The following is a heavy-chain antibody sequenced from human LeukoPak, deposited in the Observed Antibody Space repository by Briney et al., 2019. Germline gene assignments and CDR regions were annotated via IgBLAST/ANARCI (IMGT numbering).Heavy chain of an antibody. CDR1: GYSFISYW. Sequence: HGESLKISCKVSGYSFISYWIGWVRQMPGKGLEWMGIIYPGDSDTRYSPSFQGQVTISADKSISTAYLQWSSLKASDTAMYYCARLGGAQWLAYAFDIWGQGTMVIVSS. J-gene: IGHJ3*02. D-gene: IGHD6-19*01. V-gene: IGHV5-51*01. CDR2: IYPGDSDT. CDR3: ARLGGAQWLAYAFDI.